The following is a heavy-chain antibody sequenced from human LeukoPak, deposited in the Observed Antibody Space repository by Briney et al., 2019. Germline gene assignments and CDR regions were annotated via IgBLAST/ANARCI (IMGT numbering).Heavy chain of an antibody. CDR3: AREGHYYDSSGYYSNDAFDI. D-gene: IGHD3-22*01. V-gene: IGHV4-59*01. J-gene: IGHJ3*02. CDR1: GGSISSYY. CDR2: IYYSGST. Sequence: KTSETLSLTCTVSGGSISSYYWSWIRQPPGKGLKWIGYIYYSGSTNYNPSLKSRVTISVDTSKNQFSLKLSSVTAADTAVYYCAREGHYYDSSGYYSNDAFDIWGQGTMVTVSS.